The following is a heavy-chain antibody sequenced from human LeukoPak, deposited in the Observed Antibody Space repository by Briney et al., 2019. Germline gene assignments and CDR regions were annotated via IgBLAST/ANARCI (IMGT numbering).Heavy chain of an antibody. CDR1: GFTFSTYA. Sequence: PWGSLRLSCAASGFTFSTYAMHWVRPAPGKGLEWVAVISYDGSNKYYADSVKGRFTISRDNSKNTLYLQMNSLRAEDTAVYYCARDRPAPLRFDFWSGYHNDAFDIWGQGTMVTVSS. V-gene: IGHV3-30-3*01. J-gene: IGHJ3*02. CDR3: ARDRPAPLRFDFWSGYHNDAFDI. CDR2: ISYDGSNK. D-gene: IGHD3-3*01.